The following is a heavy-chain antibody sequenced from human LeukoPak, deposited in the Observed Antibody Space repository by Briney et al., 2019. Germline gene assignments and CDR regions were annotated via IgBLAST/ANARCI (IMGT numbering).Heavy chain of an antibody. CDR2: ISSSSRTI. CDR3: ARSNYYNSGAYPSTVN. J-gene: IGHJ1*01. CDR1: GFTFSSYS. D-gene: IGHD3-22*01. Sequence: GGSLRLSCAASGFTFSSYSMNWVRQAPGKGLEWISYISSSSRTIYYADSVKGRFTISRDNAKNSLFLQMNSLRAEDTAVYYCARSNYYNSGAYPSTVNWGQGTLVTVSS. V-gene: IGHV3-48*04.